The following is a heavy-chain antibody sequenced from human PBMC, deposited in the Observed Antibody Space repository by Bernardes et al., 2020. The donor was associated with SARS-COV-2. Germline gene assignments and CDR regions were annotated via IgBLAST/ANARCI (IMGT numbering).Heavy chain of an antibody. Sequence: ASVKVSCKVSGYTLTELSMHWVRQAPGKGLEWMGGFDPEDGETIYAQKFQGRVTMTEDTSTDTAYMELGSLRSEDTAVYYCATVEDSSGWFSVWFDPWGQGTLVTVSS. V-gene: IGHV1-24*01. J-gene: IGHJ5*02. CDR2: FDPEDGET. D-gene: IGHD6-19*01. CDR1: GYTLTELS. CDR3: ATVEDSSGWFSVWFDP.